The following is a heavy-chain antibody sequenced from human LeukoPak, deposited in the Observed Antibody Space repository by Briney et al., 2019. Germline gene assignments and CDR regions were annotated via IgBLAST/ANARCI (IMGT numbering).Heavy chain of an antibody. D-gene: IGHD5-18*01. Sequence: ASVKVSCKASGYTFTSYGISWVRQAPGQGLEWMGWISAYNGNTNYAQKLQGRVTMTTDTSTSTAYMELRSLRSDDTAAYYCATVRRAMVSTGDAFDIWGQGTMVTVSS. V-gene: IGHV1-18*01. CDR2: ISAYNGNT. CDR3: ATVRRAMVSTGDAFDI. CDR1: GYTFTSYG. J-gene: IGHJ3*02.